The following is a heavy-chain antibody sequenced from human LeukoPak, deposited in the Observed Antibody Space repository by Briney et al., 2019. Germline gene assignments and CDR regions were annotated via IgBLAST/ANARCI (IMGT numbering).Heavy chain of an antibody. CDR2: ISSSGSAI. Sequence: GGTLRLSCAASGFTLRSYEMNWVRQAPGKGLVWVSYISSSGSAIYYADSVKGRFTISRDNAKTSLYLQMNSLRAEDTAVYSCARGRASSWHLIDYWGQGTLVTVSS. J-gene: IGHJ4*02. CDR3: ARGRASSWHLIDY. V-gene: IGHV3-48*03. CDR1: GFTLRSYE. D-gene: IGHD6-13*01.